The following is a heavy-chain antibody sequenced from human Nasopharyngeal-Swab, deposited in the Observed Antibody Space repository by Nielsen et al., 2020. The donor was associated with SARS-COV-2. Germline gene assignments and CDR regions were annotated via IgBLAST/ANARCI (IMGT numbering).Heavy chain of an antibody. CDR2: INPNSGGT. D-gene: IGHD3-10*01. J-gene: IGHJ6*03. V-gene: IGHV1-2*06. Sequence: ASVKVSCKASGYTFTGYYMHRVRQAPGQGLEWMGRINPNSGGTNYAQKFQGRVTMTRDTSISTAYMELSRLRSDDTAVYYCAIPYYGSGKGYYYMDVWGKGTTVTVSS. CDR3: AIPYYGSGKGYYYMDV. CDR1: GYTFTGYY.